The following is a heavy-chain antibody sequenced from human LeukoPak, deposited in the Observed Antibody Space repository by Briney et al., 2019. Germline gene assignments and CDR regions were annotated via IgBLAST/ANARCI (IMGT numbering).Heavy chain of an antibody. Sequence: ASVKVSCKASGYTFTSYYMHWVRQAPGQGLEWTGIINPGGGSTSYAQKFQGRVTMTRDTSTSTVYMELSSLRSEDTAVYYCARDMRSSGWGAYWGQGTLVTVSS. J-gene: IGHJ4*02. V-gene: IGHV1-46*01. CDR2: INPGGGST. CDR3: ARDMRSSGWGAY. D-gene: IGHD6-19*01. CDR1: GYTFTSYY.